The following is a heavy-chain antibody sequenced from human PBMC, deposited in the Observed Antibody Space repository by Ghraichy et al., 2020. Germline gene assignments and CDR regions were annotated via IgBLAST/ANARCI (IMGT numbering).Heavy chain of an antibody. CDR2: IRYDGSNK. Sequence: GGSLRLSCAASGFTFSSYGMHWVRQAPGKGLEWVAFIRYDGSNKYYADSVKGRFTISRDNSKNTLYLQMNSLRAEDTAVYYCAKGSSGSYPHNWFDPWGQGTLVTVSS. CDR1: GFTFSSYG. V-gene: IGHV3-30*02. CDR3: AKGSSGSYPHNWFDP. D-gene: IGHD3-10*01. J-gene: IGHJ5*02.